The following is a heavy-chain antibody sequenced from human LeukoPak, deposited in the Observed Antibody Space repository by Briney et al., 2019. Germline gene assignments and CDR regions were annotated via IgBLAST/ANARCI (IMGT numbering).Heavy chain of an antibody. J-gene: IGHJ3*02. CDR2: INSGSSTI. V-gene: IGHV3-48*02. Sequence: PGRSLRLSCGASGFRLGSYSMGWVRQAPGKGLEWVSHINSGSSTIYYADSVKGPFTISRDNAGNSLYLQMNSLRDEDTAVYYCARVLLERPGIDSFDMWGQGTMVTVSS. CDR1: GFRLGSYS. CDR3: ARVLLERPGIDSFDM. D-gene: IGHD1-1*01.